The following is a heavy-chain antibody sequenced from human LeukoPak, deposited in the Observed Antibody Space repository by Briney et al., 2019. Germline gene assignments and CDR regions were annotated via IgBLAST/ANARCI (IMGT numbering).Heavy chain of an antibody. D-gene: IGHD3-22*01. J-gene: IGHJ5*02. V-gene: IGHV4-59*11. CDR3: VGYYYDSSGYS. CDR1: GGSISSHY. CDR2: IFYTGST. Sequence: PSETLSLTCTVSGGSISSHYWGWIRQPPGKGLEWIGYIFYTGSTNYNPSLKSRVTMSVDTSKNQFSLELSSVTAADTAVYYCVGYYYDSSGYSWGQGTLVTVSP.